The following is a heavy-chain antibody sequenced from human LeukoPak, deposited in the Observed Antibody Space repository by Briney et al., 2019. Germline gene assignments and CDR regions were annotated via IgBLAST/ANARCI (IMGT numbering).Heavy chain of an antibody. CDR2: IYYSGST. J-gene: IGHJ4*02. Sequence: SETLSLTCTVSGGSIGSYYWSWIRQPPGKGLEWIGYIYYSGSTNYNPSLKSRITISVDTSKNQFSLKLSSVTAADTAFYYCAREVNYYDSSGFDYWGQGTLVTVSS. CDR3: AREVNYYDSSGFDY. V-gene: IGHV4-59*01. D-gene: IGHD3-22*01. CDR1: GGSIGSYY.